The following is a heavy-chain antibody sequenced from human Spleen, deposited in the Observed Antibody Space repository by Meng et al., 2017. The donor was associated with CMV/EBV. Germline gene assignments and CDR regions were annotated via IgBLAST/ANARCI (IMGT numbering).Heavy chain of an antibody. J-gene: IGHJ5*02. CDR1: GYTFTGYY. V-gene: IGHV1-2*02. CDR3: ARPVLRAAVFWTSGYDP. D-gene: IGHD3/OR15-3a*01. CDR2: INPNTGGT. Sequence: ASVKVSCKASGYTFTGYYIHWVRQAPGQGLEWMGWINPNTGGTNYAQKFQGRVTMTRDTSISTVYMELTSLRSDDTAVYYCARPVLRAAVFWTSGYDPWGQGTLVTVSS.